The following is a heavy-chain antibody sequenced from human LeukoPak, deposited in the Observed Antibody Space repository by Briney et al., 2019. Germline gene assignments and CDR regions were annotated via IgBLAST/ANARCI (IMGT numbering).Heavy chain of an antibody. V-gene: IGHV3-7*01. CDR2: INQDGSQK. CDR3: ASGLLPSLLTAFDF. J-gene: IGHJ4*02. Sequence: GGSLRLSCAASGFTFSTNWMIWVRQAPGKGLEWVAHINQDGSQKYYVDSVKGRFTISRDNARHSLYLQMNSLRAEDTAVYYCASGLLPSLLTAFDFWGLGTLVSVSS. CDR1: GFTFSTNW. D-gene: IGHD1-14*01.